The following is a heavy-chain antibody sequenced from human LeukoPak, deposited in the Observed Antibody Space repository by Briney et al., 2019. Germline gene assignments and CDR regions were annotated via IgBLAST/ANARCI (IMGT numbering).Heavy chain of an antibody. CDR1: GFTFSSYA. J-gene: IGHJ4*02. CDR2: ISYDGSNK. CDR3: ARGGIAARGLGY. D-gene: IGHD6-6*01. V-gene: IGHV3-30-3*01. Sequence: GGSLRLSCAASGFTFSSYAMPWVRQAPGKGLEWMAVISYDGSNKYYADSVKGRFTISRDNSKNTLYLQMNSLRAEDTAVYYCARGGIAARGLGYWGQGTLVTVSS.